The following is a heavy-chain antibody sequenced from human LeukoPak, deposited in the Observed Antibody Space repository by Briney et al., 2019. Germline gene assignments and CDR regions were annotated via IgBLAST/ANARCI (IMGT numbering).Heavy chain of an antibody. J-gene: IGHJ3*02. Sequence: ASVKVSCKASDYTFTSYGISWVRQAPGQGFEWMGWISVYNGDTDYAQKFQGRVTMTTDTSTSTAYMELRSLSSDDTAVYFCARALGLRLGELSLRAFDIWGQGTMVTVSS. CDR1: DYTFTSYG. D-gene: IGHD3-16*02. CDR2: ISVYNGDT. V-gene: IGHV1-18*01. CDR3: ARALGLRLGELSLRAFDI.